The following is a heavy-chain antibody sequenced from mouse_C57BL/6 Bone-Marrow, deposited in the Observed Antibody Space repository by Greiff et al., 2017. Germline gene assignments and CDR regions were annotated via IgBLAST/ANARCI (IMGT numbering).Heavy chain of an antibody. V-gene: IGHV1-26*01. D-gene: IGHD1-1*01. CDR3: ARPTYYYYGGFAY. Sequence: EVQLQQSGPELVKPGASVKISCKASGYTFTDYYMNWVKQSHGKSLEWIGDINPNNGGTSYNQKFKGKATLTVDKSSSTAYMELRSLTSEDSAVYYCARPTYYYYGGFAYWGQGTLVTVSA. J-gene: IGHJ3*01. CDR2: INPNNGGT. CDR1: GYTFTDYY.